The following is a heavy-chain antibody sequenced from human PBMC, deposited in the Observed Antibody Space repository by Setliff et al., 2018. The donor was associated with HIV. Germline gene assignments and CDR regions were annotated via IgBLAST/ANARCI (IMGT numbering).Heavy chain of an antibody. CDR3: TRLALGN. D-gene: IGHD3-3*02. Sequence: SETLSLTCAVSGASINNSTYYWGWIRQPSGKGLEWIGDIHYSGNTHYNPSLKSRVIIAVDTSKNQFSLKLNSVSPTDTAVYYCTRLALGNWGQGTLVTVSS. CDR2: IHYSGNT. CDR1: GASINNSTYY. V-gene: IGHV4-39*01. J-gene: IGHJ4*02.